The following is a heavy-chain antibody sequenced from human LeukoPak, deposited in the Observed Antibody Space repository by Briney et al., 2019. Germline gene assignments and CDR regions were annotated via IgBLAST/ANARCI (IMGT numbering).Heavy chain of an antibody. Sequence: PGGSLRLSCAASGFTFSSYAMHWVRQAPGKGLEWVGRIKSKTDGGTTDYAAPVKGRFTISRDDSENTLYLQMNSLKTEDTAVYYCTTDQGSLGRFDPWGQGTLVTVSS. CDR3: TTDQGSLGRFDP. CDR1: GFTFSSYA. J-gene: IGHJ5*02. V-gene: IGHV3-15*01. CDR2: IKSKTDGGTT.